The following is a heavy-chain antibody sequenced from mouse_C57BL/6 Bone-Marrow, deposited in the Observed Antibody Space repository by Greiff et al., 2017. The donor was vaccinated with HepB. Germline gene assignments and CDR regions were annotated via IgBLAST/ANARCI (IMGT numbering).Heavy chain of an antibody. D-gene: IGHD1-1*01. CDR1: GFTFSSYA. J-gene: IGHJ2*01. Sequence: EVQGVESGGGLVKPGGSLKLSCAASGFTFSSYAMSWVRQTPEKRLEWVATISDGGSYTYYPDNVKGRFTISRDNAKNNLYLQMSHLKSEDTAMYYGARETTVVALDYWGQGTTLTVSS. CDR2: ISDGGSYT. CDR3: ARETTVVALDY. V-gene: IGHV5-4*01.